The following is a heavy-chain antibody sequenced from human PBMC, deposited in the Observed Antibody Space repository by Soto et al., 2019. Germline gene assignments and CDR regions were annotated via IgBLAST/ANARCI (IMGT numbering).Heavy chain of an antibody. D-gene: IGHD3-16*01. CDR3: AKHAITFGGTPSWFDP. Sequence: SETLSLTCTVSGGSISSGGYYWGWIRQPPGKGPEWIASISESGATYDNPSLKSRVTISADTSKNQFSLILSSVTATDTAIYYCAKHAITFGGTPSWFDPWGQGTLVTVSS. V-gene: IGHV4-39*01. CDR1: GGSISSGGYY. CDR2: ISESGAT. J-gene: IGHJ5*02.